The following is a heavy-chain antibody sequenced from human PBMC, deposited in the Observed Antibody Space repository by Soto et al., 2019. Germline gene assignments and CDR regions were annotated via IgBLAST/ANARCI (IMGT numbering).Heavy chain of an antibody. D-gene: IGHD4-17*01. CDR3: ARRLDYADLRPSPFDY. J-gene: IGHJ4*02. V-gene: IGHV5-51*01. CDR1: GYSFTSYW. CDR2: IYPGDSDT. Sequence: GESLKISCKGSGYSFTSYWIGWVRQMPGKGLEWMGIIYPGDSDTRYSPSFQGQVTISADKSISTAYLQWSSLKASDTAMYYCARRLDYADLRPSPFDYWGQGTLVTVSS.